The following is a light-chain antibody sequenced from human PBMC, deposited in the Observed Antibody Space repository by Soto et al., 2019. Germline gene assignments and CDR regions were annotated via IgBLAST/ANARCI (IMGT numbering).Light chain of an antibody. Sequence: EIGLTQSPGTLSLSPGERATLSCRASQSVTNSYLAWYQQKPGQAPRLLMYGASTRATGIPDRFSGGGSGTDFTLTIRRLEPEDFAVYYCQQYGSLFGGGTKWIS. CDR2: GAS. CDR3: QQYGSL. V-gene: IGKV3-20*01. J-gene: IGKJ4*01. CDR1: QSVTNSY.